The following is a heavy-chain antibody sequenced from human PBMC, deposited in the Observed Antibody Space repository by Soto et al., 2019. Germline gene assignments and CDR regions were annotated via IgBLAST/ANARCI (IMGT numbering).Heavy chain of an antibody. J-gene: IGHJ5*02. CDR3: ARWYQLAILFDP. CDR2: IYYSGST. V-gene: IGHV4-31*03. Sequence: SENLSLTCTVSGGSISSGGYYWSWIRQHPGKGLEWIGYIYYSGSTYYNPSLKSRVTISVDTSKNQFSLKLSSVTAADTAVYYCARWYQLAILFDPWGQGTLVTVSS. D-gene: IGHD2-2*01. CDR1: GGSISSGGYY.